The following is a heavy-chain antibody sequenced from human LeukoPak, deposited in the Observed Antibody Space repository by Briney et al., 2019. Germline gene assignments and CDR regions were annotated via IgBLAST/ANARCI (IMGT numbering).Heavy chain of an antibody. CDR3: ARRRGYSYGYDAFDI. Sequence: SETLSLTCIVSGDSISNYYWSWIRQPAGKGLEWIGRIYTSGSTNYNPSLKSRVTISVDTSKNQFSLKLSSVTAADTAVYYCARRRGYSYGYDAFDIWGQGTMVTVSS. J-gene: IGHJ3*02. CDR1: GDSISNYY. V-gene: IGHV4-4*07. CDR2: IYTSGST. D-gene: IGHD5-18*01.